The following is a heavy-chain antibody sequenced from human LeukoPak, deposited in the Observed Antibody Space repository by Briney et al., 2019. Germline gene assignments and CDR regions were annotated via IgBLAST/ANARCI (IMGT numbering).Heavy chain of an antibody. CDR3: ARVSTHAFGI. CDR2: IYSGGST. CDR1: GFNVRSNY. Sequence: GGSLRLSCAASGFNVRSNYMSWVRQAPGKGLEWVSVIYSGGSTSYSDSVKGRFTISRDSSKNMLYLQMNSLRAEDTAVYYCARVSTHAFGIWGQGTMVTVSS. J-gene: IGHJ3*02. V-gene: IGHV3-53*01.